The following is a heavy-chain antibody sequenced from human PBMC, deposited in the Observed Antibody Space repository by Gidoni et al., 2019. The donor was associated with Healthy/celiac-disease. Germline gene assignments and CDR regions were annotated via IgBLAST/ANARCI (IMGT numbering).Heavy chain of an antibody. J-gene: IGHJ3*02. V-gene: IGHV4-39*01. D-gene: IGHD3-3*01. CDR2: IYYSGST. Sequence: DGLEWIGSIYYSGSTYYNPSLKSRVTISVDTSKNQFSLKLSSVTAADTAVYYCASHYDFWSGSGAFDIWGQGTMVTVSS. CDR3: ASHYDFWSGSGAFDI.